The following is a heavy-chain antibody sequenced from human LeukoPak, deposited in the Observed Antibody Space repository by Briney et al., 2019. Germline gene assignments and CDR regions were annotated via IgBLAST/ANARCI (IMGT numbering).Heavy chain of an antibody. J-gene: IGHJ6*03. CDR3: AGAFVAGYNYYYYMDV. CDR1: GGSFSGYY. D-gene: IGHD6-19*01. Sequence: SETLSLTCAVSGGSFSGYYWSWIRQPPGKGLEWIGEINHSGSTNYIPSLKSRVTISVDTSKNQFSLKLSSVTAADTAVYYCAGAFVAGYNYYYYMDVWGKGTTVTVSS. V-gene: IGHV4-34*01. CDR2: INHSGST.